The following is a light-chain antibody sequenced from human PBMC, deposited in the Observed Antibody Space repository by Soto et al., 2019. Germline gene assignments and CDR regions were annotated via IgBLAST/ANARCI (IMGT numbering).Light chain of an antibody. CDR3: QHNKRYPPS. Sequence: DIQRTHSLSSLSASVGDRVTITCRASHPIDSNVVWFQQKPGKAHKSLTSAATTLQSGVPSRFSGSGGGTDFSLTISCRQTEDVATYYCQHNKRYPPSFGGGTKLEIK. CDR1: HPIDSN. J-gene: IGKJ4*02. CDR2: AAT. V-gene: IGKV1-16*01.